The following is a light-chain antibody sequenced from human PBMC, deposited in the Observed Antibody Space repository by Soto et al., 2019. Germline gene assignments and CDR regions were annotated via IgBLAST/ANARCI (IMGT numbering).Light chain of an antibody. CDR3: QQYNPWTTIT. CDR2: GAS. J-gene: IGKJ5*01. V-gene: IGKV3-15*01. CDR1: QSISSK. Sequence: EIVMTQSPATLSVSPGERATLSCRASQSISSKLGWYQQRPGQAPRLLIYGASTRATGIPVRFSGSGSWTEFPLTISSLQSEDSAVYYCQQYNPWTTITCGQGTRLEIK.